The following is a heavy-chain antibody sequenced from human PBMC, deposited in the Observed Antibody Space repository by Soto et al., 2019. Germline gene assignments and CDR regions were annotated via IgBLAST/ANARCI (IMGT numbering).Heavy chain of an antibody. Sequence: QVQLVETGGGVVQPGRSLRLSCAASGFNFSSYGMHWVRQAPGKGLEWGAVISYDGSNKYYADSVKGRFTISRDNSKNTLYLQMNSLRAEDTAVYYCANMSQLELAFWGQGTLVTVSS. CDR3: ANMSQLELAF. CDR2: ISYDGSNK. V-gene: IGHV3-30*18. J-gene: IGHJ4*02. D-gene: IGHD1-1*01. CDR1: GFNFSSYG.